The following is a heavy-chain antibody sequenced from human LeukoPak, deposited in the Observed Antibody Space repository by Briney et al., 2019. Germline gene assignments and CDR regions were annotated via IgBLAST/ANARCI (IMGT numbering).Heavy chain of an antibody. Sequence: GGSLRLSCAASESIVSGNYMTWVRQAPGKGLEWLSVIYTGGGTYYADSEKGRFTISRDTSKTTVYLQMNSLRGDDTAIYYCAHYDFWSGHALDIWGQGTMVTVSS. CDR3: AHYDFWSGHALDI. CDR1: ESIVSGNY. CDR2: IYTGGGT. V-gene: IGHV3-66*01. D-gene: IGHD3-3*01. J-gene: IGHJ3*02.